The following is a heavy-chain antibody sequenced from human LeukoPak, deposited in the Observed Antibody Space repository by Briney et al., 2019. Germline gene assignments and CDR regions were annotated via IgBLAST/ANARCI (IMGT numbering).Heavy chain of an antibody. CDR1: GGSFSGYY. J-gene: IGHJ6*04. D-gene: IGHD3-10*01. CDR2: INHSGST. V-gene: IGHV4-34*01. Sequence: SETLSLTCAVYGGSFSGYYWSWIRQPPGKGLEWIGEINHSGSTNYNPSFKSRVTISVDTSKNQFSLKLSSVTAADTAVYYCASAGSRYYYYGMDVWGKGTTVTVSS. CDR3: ASAGSRYYYYGMDV.